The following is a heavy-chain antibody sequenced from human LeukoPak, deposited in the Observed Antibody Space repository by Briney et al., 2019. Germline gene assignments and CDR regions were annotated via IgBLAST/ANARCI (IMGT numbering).Heavy chain of an antibody. CDR1: GFTFSSYA. J-gene: IGHJ4*02. D-gene: IGHD5-24*01. CDR3: ARDGEERWLQLQYYFDY. V-gene: IGHV3-30*04. Sequence: GGSLRLSCAASGFTFSSYAMHWVRQAPGKGLEWVAVISYDGSNKYYADSVKGRFTISRDNSKNTLYLQMNSLRAEDTAVYYCARDGEERWLQLQYYFDYRGQGTLVTVSS. CDR2: ISYDGSNK.